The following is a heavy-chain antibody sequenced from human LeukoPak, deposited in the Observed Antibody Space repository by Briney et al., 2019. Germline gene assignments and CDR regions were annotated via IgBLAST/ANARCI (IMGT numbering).Heavy chain of an antibody. CDR1: GFTFSSYS. D-gene: IGHD3-16*01. V-gene: IGHV3-21*01. J-gene: IGHJ3*02. Sequence: GGSLRLSCAASGFTFSSYSMNWVRQAPGKGLEWVSSISSSSSYIYHADSVKGRFTISRDNAKNSLYLQMNSLRAEDTAVYYCARNSPEVGGAFDIWGQGTMVTVSS. CDR2: ISSSSSYI. CDR3: ARNSPEVGGAFDI.